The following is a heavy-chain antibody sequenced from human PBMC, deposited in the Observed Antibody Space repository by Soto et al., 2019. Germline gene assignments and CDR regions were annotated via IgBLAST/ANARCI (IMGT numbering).Heavy chain of an antibody. CDR1: GFTLSSYD. J-gene: IGHJ4*02. CDR2: IWHDGSNK. V-gene: IGHV3-33*01. Sequence: QVQLVESGGGVVQPGRSLRLSCGASGFTLSSYDMHWVRQAPGKGLEWVAVIWHDGSNKYYADSMKGRFTISRDNSKNTLYLQMNNLRVEDTAVYYCARDRGSDDPIDYWGQGTLVTVSS. D-gene: IGHD2-21*01. CDR3: ARDRGSDDPIDY.